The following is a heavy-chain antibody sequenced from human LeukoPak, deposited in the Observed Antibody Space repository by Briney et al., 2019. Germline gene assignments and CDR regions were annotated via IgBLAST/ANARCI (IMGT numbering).Heavy chain of an antibody. J-gene: IGHJ4*02. D-gene: IGHD1-7*01. V-gene: IGHV1-2*02. CDR2: INPNSGGT. Sequence: GASVKVSCKASGYTFTSYYMHWVRQAPGQGLEWMGWINPNSGGTNYAQKFQGRVTMTRDTSISTAYMELSRLRSDDTAVYYCALALIWNYYFGLDYWGQGTLVTVSS. CDR1: GYTFTSYY. CDR3: ALALIWNYYFGLDY.